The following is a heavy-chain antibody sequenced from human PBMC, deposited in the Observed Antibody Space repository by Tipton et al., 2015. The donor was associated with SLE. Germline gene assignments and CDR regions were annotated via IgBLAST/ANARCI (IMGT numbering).Heavy chain of an antibody. J-gene: IGHJ6*02. D-gene: IGHD3-9*01. CDR2: IKQDGSEK. Sequence: SLRLSCAASGFTFSSYWMSWVRQAPGKGLEWVANIKQDGSEKYYVDSVKGRFTISRDNAKNSLYLQMNSPRAEDTAVYYCAKGIEPFDWLLNYYYGMDVWGQGTTVTVSS. V-gene: IGHV3-7*03. CDR1: GFTFSSYW. CDR3: AKGIEPFDWLLNYYYGMDV.